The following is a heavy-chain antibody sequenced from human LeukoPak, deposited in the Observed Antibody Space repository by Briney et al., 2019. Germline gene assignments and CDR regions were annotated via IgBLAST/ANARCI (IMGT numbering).Heavy chain of an antibody. V-gene: IGHV4-38-2*01. CDR2: IYHSGST. J-gene: IGHJ4*02. CDR1: GYSISSGYY. D-gene: IGHD6-19*01. CDR3: ARALGPGVAGTWD. Sequence: SETLSLTCAVSGYSISSGYYWGWIRQPPGKGLEWIGSIYHSGSTYYNPSLKSRVTISVDTSKNQFSLKLSSVTAADTAAYYCARALGPGVAGTWDWGQGTLVTVSS.